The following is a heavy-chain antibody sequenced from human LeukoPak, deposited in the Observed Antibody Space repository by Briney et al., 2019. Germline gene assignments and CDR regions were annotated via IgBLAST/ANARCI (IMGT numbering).Heavy chain of an antibody. CDR3: ARLHSGTYLGDY. CDR1: GYSFTDYW. V-gene: IGHV5-51*01. D-gene: IGHD1-26*01. J-gene: IGHJ4*02. CDR2: IYPGDSDT. Sequence: RGESLKISCKGSGYSFTDYWIGWVRQMPGKGLEWMGIIYPGDSDTRYSPSCQGQVTISADKSISTAYLQWSSLKASDTAMYYRARLHSGTYLGDYWGQGTLVTVSS.